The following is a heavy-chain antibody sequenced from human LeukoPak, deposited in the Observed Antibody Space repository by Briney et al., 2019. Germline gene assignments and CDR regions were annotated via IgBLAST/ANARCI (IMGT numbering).Heavy chain of an antibody. V-gene: IGHV1-24*01. CDR2: FDPEDGET. Sequence: ASVKVSCKVSGYTLTELSMHWVRQAPGKGLEWMGGFDPEDGETIYAQKFQGRVTMTEDTSTDTAYMELSRLRSEDTAVYYCATDGDGYNAFDIWGQGTMVTVSS. CDR1: GYTLTELS. CDR3: ATDGDGYNAFDI. J-gene: IGHJ3*02. D-gene: IGHD5-24*01.